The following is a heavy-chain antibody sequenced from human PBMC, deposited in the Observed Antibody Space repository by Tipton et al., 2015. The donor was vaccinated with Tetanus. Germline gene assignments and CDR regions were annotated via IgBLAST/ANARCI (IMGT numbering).Heavy chain of an antibody. CDR1: GGSIINNDW. Sequence: TLSLTCSVSGGSIINNDWWTWVCQPPGKGLEWIGEIYHSGRTNYNPSLETRVTISVDESKNQFSLNLMSVTAADTAVYYCARGSTMFFWGQGTLVTVSS. J-gene: IGHJ4*02. CDR3: ARGSTMFF. D-gene: IGHD3-10*02. CDR2: IYHSGRT. V-gene: IGHV4-4*02.